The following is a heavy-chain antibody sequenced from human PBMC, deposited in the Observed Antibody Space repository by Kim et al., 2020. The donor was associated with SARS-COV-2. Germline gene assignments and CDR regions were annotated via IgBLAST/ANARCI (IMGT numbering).Heavy chain of an antibody. V-gene: IGHV3-21*04. Sequence: GGSLRLSCAASGFTFSSYSMNWVRQAPGKGLEWVSSISSSSSYIYYADSVKGRFTISRDNAKNSLYLQMNSLRAEDTAVYYCARGEGLLWFGELLTYYGMDVWGQGTTVTVSS. CDR2: ISSSSSYI. J-gene: IGHJ6*02. D-gene: IGHD3-10*01. CDR3: ARGEGLLWFGELLTYYGMDV. CDR1: GFTFSSYS.